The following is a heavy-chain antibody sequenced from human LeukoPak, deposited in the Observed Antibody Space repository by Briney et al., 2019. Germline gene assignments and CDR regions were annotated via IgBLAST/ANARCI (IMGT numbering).Heavy chain of an antibody. Sequence: SETLSLTCTVSGGSISSGGYYWSWIRQHPGKGLEWIGYIYYSGSTNYNPSLKSRVTISVDTSKNQFSLKLSSVTAADTAVYYCARYYYDSSPWFDPWGQGTLVTVSS. V-gene: IGHV4-61*08. J-gene: IGHJ5*02. CDR1: GGSISSGGYY. CDR2: IYYSGST. D-gene: IGHD3-22*01. CDR3: ARYYYDSSPWFDP.